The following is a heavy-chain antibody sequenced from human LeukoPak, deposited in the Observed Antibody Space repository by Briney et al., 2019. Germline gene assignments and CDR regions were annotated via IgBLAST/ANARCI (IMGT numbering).Heavy chain of an antibody. D-gene: IGHD2-15*01. J-gene: IGHJ4*02. CDR1: GFMYDEYG. CDR3: AKAPVTSCRGAFCYPFDY. CDR2: MSSSDDGR. Sequence: GGSLRLSCAASGFMYDEYGMSWVRQAPGKGLEWVSAMSSSDDGRYYAASVRGRFTISRDTSRSTLYLQMNSLRAEDAAVYYCAKAPVTSCRGAFCYPFDYWGQGTLVTVSS. V-gene: IGHV3-23*01.